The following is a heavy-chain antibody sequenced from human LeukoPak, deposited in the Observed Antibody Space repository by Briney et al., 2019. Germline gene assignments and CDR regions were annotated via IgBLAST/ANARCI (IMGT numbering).Heavy chain of an antibody. CDR2: IYTSGST. V-gene: IGHV4-4*09. CDR1: GGSISSYY. J-gene: IGHJ2*01. CDR3: ARGFWGGGYFDL. Sequence: PSETLSLTCTVSGGSISSYYWSWIRQPPGKGLEWIGYIYTSGSTNYNPSLKSRVTISVDTSKNQFSLKLSSVTAEDTAIYYCARGFWGGGYFDLWGRGTLVTVSS. D-gene: IGHD3-16*01.